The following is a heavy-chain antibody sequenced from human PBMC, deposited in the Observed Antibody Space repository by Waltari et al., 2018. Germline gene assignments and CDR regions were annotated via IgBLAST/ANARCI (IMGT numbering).Heavy chain of an antibody. Sequence: QVQLVQSGAEVKKPGASVKVSCKASGYTFTGYYMHWVRQAPGQGLEWMGWINPNSGGTNYAQKFQGRVAMTRDTSISTAYMELSRLRSDDTAVYYCARERGLFCGGDCYPDYWGQGTLVTVSS. CDR3: ARERGLFCGGDCYPDY. D-gene: IGHD2-21*02. V-gene: IGHV1-2*02. J-gene: IGHJ4*02. CDR1: GYTFTGYY. CDR2: INPNSGGT.